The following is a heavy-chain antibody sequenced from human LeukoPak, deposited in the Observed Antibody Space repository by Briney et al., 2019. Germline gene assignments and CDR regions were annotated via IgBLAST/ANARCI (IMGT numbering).Heavy chain of an antibody. CDR3: AKDGGGYCSSTSCYRDAFDI. D-gene: IGHD2-2*01. CDR2: ISYDGSNK. J-gene: IGHJ3*02. CDR1: GFTFDDYA. Sequence: PGGSLRLSCAASGFTFDDYAMHWVRQAPGKGLEWVAVISYDGSNKYYADSVKGRFTISRDNSKNTLYLQMNSLRAEDTAVYYCAKDGGGYCSSTSCYRDAFDIWGQGTMVTVSS. V-gene: IGHV3-30*18.